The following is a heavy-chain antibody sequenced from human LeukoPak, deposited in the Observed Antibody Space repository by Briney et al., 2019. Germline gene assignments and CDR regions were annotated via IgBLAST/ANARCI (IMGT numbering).Heavy chain of an antibody. V-gene: IGHV1-8*01. CDR1: GYTFTSYD. CDR3: ASFIAAAGTGSY. CDR2: MNPNSGNT. D-gene: IGHD6-13*01. J-gene: IGHJ4*02. Sequence: ASVKVSCKASGYTFTSYDINWVRQATGRGLEWMGWMNPNSGNTGYAQKFQGRVTMTRDTSISTAYMELSRLRSDDTAVYYCASFIAAAGTGSYWGQGTLVTVSS.